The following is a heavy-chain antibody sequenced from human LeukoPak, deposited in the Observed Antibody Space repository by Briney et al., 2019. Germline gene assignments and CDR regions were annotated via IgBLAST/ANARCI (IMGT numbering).Heavy chain of an antibody. CDR1: GGSISSSSYY. Sequence: SETLSLTCTVSGGSISSSSYYWGWIRQPPGKGLEWIGEINHSGSTNYNPSLKSRVTISVDTSKNQFSLKLSSVTAADTAVYYCARPGASTGSYYRDWFDPWGQGTLVTVSS. CDR2: INHSGST. J-gene: IGHJ5*02. D-gene: IGHD3-10*01. V-gene: IGHV4-39*07. CDR3: ARPGASTGSYYRDWFDP.